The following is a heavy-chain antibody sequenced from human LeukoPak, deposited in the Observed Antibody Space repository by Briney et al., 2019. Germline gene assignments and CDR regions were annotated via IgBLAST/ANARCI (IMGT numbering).Heavy chain of an antibody. D-gene: IGHD4-17*01. CDR2: VNPNSGNT. Sequence: ASVKVSCKASGYTFTSYDINWVRQATGQGLEWMGWVNPNSGNTGYAQKFQGRVTMTRNTSISTAYMELSSLRSEDTAVYYCARVGGDYGDLDYWGQGTLVTVSS. CDR3: ARVGGDYGDLDY. V-gene: IGHV1-8*01. J-gene: IGHJ4*02. CDR1: GYTFTSYD.